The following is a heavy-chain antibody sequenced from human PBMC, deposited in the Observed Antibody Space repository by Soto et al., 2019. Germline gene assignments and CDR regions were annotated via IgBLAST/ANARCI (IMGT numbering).Heavy chain of an antibody. V-gene: IGHV1-18*01. Sequence: QVHLVQSGAEVKKPGASVKVSCKGSGYTFTSYGITWVRQAPGKGLEWMGWISAHNGNTDYAQKLQGRLTVTRETSTSTAYMGLRGLRSDGTAVYYCARGRYGDYWGQGALVTVSS. CDR1: GYTFTSYG. D-gene: IGHD1-1*01. CDR2: ISAHNGNT. CDR3: ARGRYGDY. J-gene: IGHJ4*02.